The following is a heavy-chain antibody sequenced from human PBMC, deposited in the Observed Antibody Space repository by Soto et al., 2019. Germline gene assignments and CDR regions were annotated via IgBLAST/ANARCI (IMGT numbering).Heavy chain of an antibody. CDR1: GGTFSSYA. D-gene: IGHD3-22*01. J-gene: IGHJ2*01. CDR3: ARSGRVTMIVVATDWYFDL. CDR2: IIPIFGTA. Sequence: QVQLVQSGAEVKKPGSSVKVSCKASGGTFSSYAISWVRQAPGQGLEWMGGIIPIFGTANYAQKFQGRVTITADESTSTAYMELSSLRSEDTDVYYCARSGRVTMIVVATDWYFDLWGRGTLVTVSS. V-gene: IGHV1-69*01.